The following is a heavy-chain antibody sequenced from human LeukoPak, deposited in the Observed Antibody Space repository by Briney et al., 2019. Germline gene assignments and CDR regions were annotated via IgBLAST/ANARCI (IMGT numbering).Heavy chain of an antibody. CDR2: IKQDGSEK. D-gene: IGHD3-22*01. J-gene: IGHJ4*02. Sequence: PGGSLRLSCAASGFTFSSYWMSWVRQAPGKGLEWVANIKQDGSEKYYVDSVKGRFTISRDNAKNSLYLQMNSLRAEDTAVYYCARPYYYYGSSGYYYGFFPRYYFDYWGQGTLVTVSS. V-gene: IGHV3-7*01. CDR1: GFTFSSYW. CDR3: ARPYYYYGSSGYYYGFFPRYYFDY.